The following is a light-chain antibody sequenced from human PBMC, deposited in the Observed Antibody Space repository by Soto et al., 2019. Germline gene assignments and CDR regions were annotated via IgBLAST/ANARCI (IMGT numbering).Light chain of an antibody. CDR3: QTWGTGIWV. CDR1: SGHSSYA. Sequence: QPVLTQSHSASASLGASVKLTCTLSSGHSSYAIAWHQQQPEKGPRYLMNVNSDGSHSKGDGIPDRFSGSSSGAERYLTISCLQSEDEADYYCQTWGTGIWVFVGGTKLTVL. J-gene: IGLJ3*02. CDR2: VNSDGSH. V-gene: IGLV4-69*01.